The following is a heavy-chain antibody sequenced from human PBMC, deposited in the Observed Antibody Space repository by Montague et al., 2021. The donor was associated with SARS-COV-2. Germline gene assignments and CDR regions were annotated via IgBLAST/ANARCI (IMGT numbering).Heavy chain of an antibody. J-gene: IGHJ4*02. CDR3: ARSPRGSGTGWLDY. CDR1: GFTFSSYE. CDR2: ISRSGSII. Sequence: SLRLSCAASGFTFSSYEMNWVRQAPGKGLEWVSYISRSGSIIYYADSVKGRFTISRDNAKNSLILQMNSLKDEDTAVYYCARSPRGSGTGWLDYWGQGTLVTVSS. D-gene: IGHD3/OR15-3a*01. V-gene: IGHV3-48*03.